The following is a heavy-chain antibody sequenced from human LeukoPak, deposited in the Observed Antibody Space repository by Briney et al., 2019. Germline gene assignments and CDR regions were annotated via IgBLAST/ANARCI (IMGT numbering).Heavy chain of an antibody. CDR3: ARHVGYCSGGSCYYFDY. CDR2: IYHSGST. Sequence: PSGTLSLTCAVSGGSISSSNWWSWVRQPPGKGLEWIGEIYHSGSTNYNPSLKSRVTISVDTSKNQFSLKLSSVTAADTAVYYCARHVGYCSGGSCYYFDYWGQGTLVTVSS. V-gene: IGHV4-4*02. J-gene: IGHJ4*02. D-gene: IGHD2-15*01. CDR1: GGSISSSNW.